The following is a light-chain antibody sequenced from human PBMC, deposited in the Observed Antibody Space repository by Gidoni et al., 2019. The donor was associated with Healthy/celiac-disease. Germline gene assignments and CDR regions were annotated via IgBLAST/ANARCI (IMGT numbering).Light chain of an antibody. CDR2: GTR. Sequence: SVLTQPPSVSESPGQRVTISCTGSSSNIGAGYDVHWYQQLPGTAPKLLIYGTRNRPSGVPDRFSGSKSGTSASLAITGLQAEDEADYYCQSYDSSLSGYVVFGGGTKLTVL. CDR1: SSNIGAGYD. CDR3: QSYDSSLSGYVV. J-gene: IGLJ2*01. V-gene: IGLV1-40*01.